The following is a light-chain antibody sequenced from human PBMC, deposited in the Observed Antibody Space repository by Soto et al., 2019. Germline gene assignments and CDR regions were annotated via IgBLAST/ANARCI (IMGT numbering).Light chain of an antibody. CDR1: SSDVGGYNY. J-gene: IGLJ3*02. CDR2: EVT. Sequence: QSALTQPPSASGSPGQSVTISCTGTSSDVGGYNYVSWYQQHPGKAPKLIIYEVTERPSGVPDRFSGSKSGNTASLTVSGLQAEDEADYYCGSYAGSRTDWVFGGGTKLTVL. V-gene: IGLV2-8*01. CDR3: GSYAGSRTDWV.